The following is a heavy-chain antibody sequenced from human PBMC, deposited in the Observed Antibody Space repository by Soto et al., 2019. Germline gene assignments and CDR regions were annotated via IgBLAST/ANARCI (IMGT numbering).Heavy chain of an antibody. CDR2: IYNSGST. Sequence: SETLSLTCTVSGGSISSYYWSCIRQPAGKGLEWIGLIYNSGSTNYNPSLKSRVTMSVDTPEHQFSLKLSSATAADTSVYYCARDSGDYIHYDMDVWGQGTKVTVSS. D-gene: IGHD1-26*01. CDR3: ARDSGDYIHYDMDV. J-gene: IGHJ6*02. V-gene: IGHV4-4*07. CDR1: GGSISSYY.